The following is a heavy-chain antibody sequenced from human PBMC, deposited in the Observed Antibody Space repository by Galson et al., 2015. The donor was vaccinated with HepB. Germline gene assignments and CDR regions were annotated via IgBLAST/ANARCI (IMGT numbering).Heavy chain of an antibody. CDR2: ISYDGSNK. CDR3: ARAFHSSGSYCDY. Sequence: SLRLSCAASGFTFSSYAMHWVRQAPGKGLEWVALISYDGSNKYYADSVKGRFTISRDNSKNTLYLQMNSLRAEDTAVYYCARAFHSSGSYCDYWGQGTLVTVSS. V-gene: IGHV3-30-3*01. CDR1: GFTFSSYA. J-gene: IGHJ4*02. D-gene: IGHD3-10*01.